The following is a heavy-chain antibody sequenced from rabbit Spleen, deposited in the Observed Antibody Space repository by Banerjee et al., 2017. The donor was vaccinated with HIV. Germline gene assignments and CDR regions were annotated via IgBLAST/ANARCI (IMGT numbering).Heavy chain of an antibody. CDR3: ARNYVNAFDP. D-gene: IGHD1-1*01. Sequence: QLEESGGDLVKPEGSLTLTCTTSGFTLSSYYMNWVRQVPGKGLEWIGYIDPVFGITYYANWVYGRFSISRENAQNTVFLQMTSLTAADTATYFCARNYVNAFDPWVQGTLVTVS. CDR2: IDPVFGIT. CDR1: GFTLSSYY. J-gene: IGHJ2*01. V-gene: IGHV1S7*01.